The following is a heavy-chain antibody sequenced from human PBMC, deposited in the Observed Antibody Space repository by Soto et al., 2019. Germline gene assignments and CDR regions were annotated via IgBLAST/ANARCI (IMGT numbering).Heavy chain of an antibody. D-gene: IGHD1-26*01. Sequence: PSETLSLTCTVSGGSISSYYWGWIRQPPGKGLEWIGYIYYSGSTNYNPSLKSRVTISVDTSKNQFSLKLTSVTAADTAVYYCARRYGGHFDYWGQGTLVTVSS. J-gene: IGHJ4*02. CDR3: ARRYGGHFDY. V-gene: IGHV4-59*01. CDR1: GGSISSYY. CDR2: IYYSGST.